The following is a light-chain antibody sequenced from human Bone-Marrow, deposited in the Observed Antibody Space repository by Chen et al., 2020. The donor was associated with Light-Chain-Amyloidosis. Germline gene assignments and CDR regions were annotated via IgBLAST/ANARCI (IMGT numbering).Light chain of an antibody. CDR3: SSYTSTNTLV. Sequence: QSALTQPASVSGSPGQSITLSCTGTSSDVGGDNHVSWYQQHPDKAPKLMIYEVTNRPSWVPDRFSGSKSDNTASLTISGLKTEDEADYFCSSYTSTNTLVFGSGTRVTVL. CDR1: SSDVGGDNH. V-gene: IGLV2-14*01. CDR2: EVT. J-gene: IGLJ1*01.